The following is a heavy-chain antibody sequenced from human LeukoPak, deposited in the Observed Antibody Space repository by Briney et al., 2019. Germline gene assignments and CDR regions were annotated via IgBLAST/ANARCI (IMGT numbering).Heavy chain of an antibody. J-gene: IGHJ2*01. Sequence: SETLSLTCTVSGGSISSGSYYWSWIRQPAGKGLEWIGRIYTSGSTNYNPSLKSRVTISVDTSKNQFSLKLSSVTAADTAVYYCARVLGYYDSSGYPQGWYFDLWGRGTLVTVSS. CDR2: IYTSGST. V-gene: IGHV4-61*02. D-gene: IGHD3-22*01. CDR1: GGSISSGSYY. CDR3: ARVLGYYDSSGYPQGWYFDL.